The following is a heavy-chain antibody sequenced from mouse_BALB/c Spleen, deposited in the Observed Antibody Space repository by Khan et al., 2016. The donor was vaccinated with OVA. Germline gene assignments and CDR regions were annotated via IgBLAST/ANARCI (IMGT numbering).Heavy chain of an antibody. V-gene: IGHV1-77*01. CDR2: IYPGSGST. D-gene: IGHD1-1*01. J-gene: IGHJ2*01. Sequence: QVQLQQSGPELVKPGASVKMSCKASGYTFSDYVINGVRQRTGEGLEWIGQIYPGSGSTYYNDKLKGKATLTADKSTNTAYMQLSSLTSEDSAVEFCARSGYGSLVYWGQGTTLTVSS. CDR1: GYTFSDYV. CDR3: ARSGYGSLVY.